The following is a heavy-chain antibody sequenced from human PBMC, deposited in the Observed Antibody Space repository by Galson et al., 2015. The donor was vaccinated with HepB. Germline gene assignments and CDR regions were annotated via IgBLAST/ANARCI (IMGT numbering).Heavy chain of an antibody. J-gene: IGHJ3*02. D-gene: IGHD4-11*01. Sequence: SVKVSCTASGYTFTSYYMHWVRQAPGQGLEWMGIIDLSSGSISYAQKFQGRVTMTRDTSTSTVYMELSSLRSEDTAVYYCAREVRGAFDIWGQGTMVTVSS. CDR3: AREVRGAFDI. V-gene: IGHV1-46*01. CDR1: GYTFTSYY. CDR2: IDLSSGSI.